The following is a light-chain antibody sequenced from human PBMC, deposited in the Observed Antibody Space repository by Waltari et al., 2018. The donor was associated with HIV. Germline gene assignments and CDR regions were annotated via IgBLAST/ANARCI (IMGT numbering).Light chain of an antibody. Sequence: EIVLTQSPGTLSLSPGERATLSCRASQSVSSNSLPWYQQKPGQAPRLLIYNALNSAIGIPDRFRGSGSGTDFTLTISRLEPEDFAVYYCQQYGGSPPITFGQGTRLEIK. CDR3: QQYGGSPPIT. CDR2: NAL. CDR1: QSVSSNS. V-gene: IGKV3-20*01. J-gene: IGKJ5*01.